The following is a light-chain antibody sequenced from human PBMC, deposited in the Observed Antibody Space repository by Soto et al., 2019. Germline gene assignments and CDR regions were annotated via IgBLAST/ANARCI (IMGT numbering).Light chain of an antibody. V-gene: IGKV3-20*01. CDR1: QSVSSSY. Sequence: EIVLTQSPGTLSLSPGERATLSCRASQSVSSSYLAWYQQKPGQAPRLLIYGASSRATGIPDRFSGSGSGKDFTLTISRLEPEDFAVYYCQKYGSSRTFGQGTKVEIK. J-gene: IGKJ1*01. CDR3: QKYGSSRT. CDR2: GAS.